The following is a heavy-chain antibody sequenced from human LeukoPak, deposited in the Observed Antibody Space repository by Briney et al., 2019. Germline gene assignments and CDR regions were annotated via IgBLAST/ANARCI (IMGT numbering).Heavy chain of an antibody. CDR1: GFIFSSYA. D-gene: IGHD4/OR15-4a*01. CDR2: IGPRGGST. Sequence: GGSLRLSCAASGFIFSSYAMSWVRQAPGKGPEWISAIGPRGGSTKYVESVEGRFTISRDNSKNTLYLQMNSLRADDTAIYYCAKRDYSDGSAYSYFDSWGQGTLVTVSS. J-gene: IGHJ4*02. CDR3: AKRDYSDGSAYSYFDS. V-gene: IGHV3-23*01.